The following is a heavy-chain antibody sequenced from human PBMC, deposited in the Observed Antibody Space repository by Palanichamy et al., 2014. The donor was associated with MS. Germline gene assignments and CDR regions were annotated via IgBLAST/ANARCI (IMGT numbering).Heavy chain of an antibody. Sequence: QVQLVQSGAEVKKPGASVKVSCKASGYSFSSYGISWVRQAPGQGLEWMGWISAYDGNINYEQKLQGRVTMTTDTSTSTAYMELRSLRSDDTAVYYCARVDCSGGRCYVGVYWGQGTLVTVSS. CDR3: ARVDCSGGRCYVGVY. CDR2: ISAYDGNI. J-gene: IGHJ4*02. CDR1: GYSFSSYG. D-gene: IGHD2-15*01. V-gene: IGHV1-18*04.